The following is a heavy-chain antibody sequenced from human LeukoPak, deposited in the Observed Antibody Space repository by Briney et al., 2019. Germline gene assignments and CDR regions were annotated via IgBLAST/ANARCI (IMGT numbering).Heavy chain of an antibody. V-gene: IGHV3-33*01. CDR3: ARVYDSSGYGVVY. Sequence: PGGSLRLSCAASGFTFSSYGMHWVRQAPGKGLEWVAVIWYDGSNKYYADSVKGRFTISRDNSKNTLYLQMNSLRAEDTAVYYCARVYDSSGYGVVYWGQGTLVTVSS. CDR1: GFTFSSYG. J-gene: IGHJ4*02. D-gene: IGHD3-22*01. CDR2: IWYDGSNK.